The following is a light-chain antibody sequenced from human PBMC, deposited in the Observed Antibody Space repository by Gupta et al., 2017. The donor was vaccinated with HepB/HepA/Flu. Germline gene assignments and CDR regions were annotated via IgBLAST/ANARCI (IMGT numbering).Light chain of an antibody. CDR1: SSNIGAGYD. CDR3: QSYDSSLSGYVV. Sequence: QSVLTQSPSVSGAPGQRVTSSCTGSSSNIGAGYDVHWYQQLPGTAPKLLIYGNSNRPSGVPDRFSGSKSGTSASLAITGLQAEDEADYYCQSYDSSLSGYVVFGGGTKLTVL. V-gene: IGLV1-40*01. J-gene: IGLJ2*01. CDR2: GNS.